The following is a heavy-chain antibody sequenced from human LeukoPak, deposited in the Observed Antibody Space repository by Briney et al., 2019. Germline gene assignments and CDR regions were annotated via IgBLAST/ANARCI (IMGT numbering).Heavy chain of an antibody. D-gene: IGHD3-10*01. CDR2: IIPILGIA. V-gene: IGHV1-69*04. Sequence: SVKVSCKASGGTFSSYAISWVRQAPGQGLEWMGRIIPILGIANYAQKFQGRVTITADKSTSTAYMELSSLRSEDTAVYYCARGGDSPSYYFDYWGQGTLVTVSS. CDR1: GGTFSSYA. CDR3: ARGGDSPSYYFDY. J-gene: IGHJ4*02.